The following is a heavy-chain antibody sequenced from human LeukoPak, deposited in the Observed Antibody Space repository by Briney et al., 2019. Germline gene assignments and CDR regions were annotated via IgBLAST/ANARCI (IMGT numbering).Heavy chain of an antibody. Sequence: GASVKVSCKASGYTFTSYYMHWVRQAPGQGLEWMGIINPSGGSTSYAQKFQGRVTMTRDTSTSTVYMELSSLRSEDTAVYYCARPIWGDIVVVPAASPDYWGQGTLVTVSS. V-gene: IGHV1-46*01. D-gene: IGHD2-2*01. CDR2: INPSGGST. CDR1: GYTFTSYY. J-gene: IGHJ4*02. CDR3: ARPIWGDIVVVPAASPDY.